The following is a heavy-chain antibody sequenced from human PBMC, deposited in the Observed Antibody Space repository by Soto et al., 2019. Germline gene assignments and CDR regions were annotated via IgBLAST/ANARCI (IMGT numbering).Heavy chain of an antibody. Sequence: QVQLQESGPGLVKPSETLSLTCTVSGGSVSSGSYYWSWIRQHPGKGLEWIGYIYYSGSTNYNPSLKSRVTIAVDTSKNQFSLKLSSVTAADTAVYYCARDRGDSFDYWGQGTLVTVSS. CDR3: ARDRGDSFDY. CDR1: GGSVSSGSYY. V-gene: IGHV4-61*01. CDR2: IYYSGST. D-gene: IGHD5-12*01. J-gene: IGHJ4*02.